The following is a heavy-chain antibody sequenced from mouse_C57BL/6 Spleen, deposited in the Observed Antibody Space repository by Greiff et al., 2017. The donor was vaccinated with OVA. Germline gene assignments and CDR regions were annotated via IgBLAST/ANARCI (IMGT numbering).Heavy chain of an antibody. CDR1: GFTFSDYG. CDR3: ARTHYGNYVGAY. CDR2: ISSGSSTI. Sequence: EVKLQESGGGLVKPGGSLKLSCAASGFTFSDYGMHWVRQAPEKGLEWVAYISSGSSTIYYADTVKGRFTISRDNAKNTLFLQMTSLRSEDTAMYYCARTHYGNYVGAYWGQGTLVTVSA. V-gene: IGHV5-17*01. J-gene: IGHJ3*01. D-gene: IGHD2-1*01.